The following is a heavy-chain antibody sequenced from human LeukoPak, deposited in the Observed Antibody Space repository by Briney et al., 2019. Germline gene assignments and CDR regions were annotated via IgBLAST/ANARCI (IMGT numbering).Heavy chain of an antibody. Sequence: GGSLRLSCSASGFTFSDYDMSWVRQAPGKGLEWVSSISYLSSHVYYGNSVKGRFSISRDNAKNSLYLQMNSLGAEDTAIYYCGRAFPPLRTSSAGDLWGQGILVTVSS. CDR1: GFTFSDYD. D-gene: IGHD3-16*01. J-gene: IGHJ4*02. CDR2: ISYLSSHV. V-gene: IGHV3-21*01. CDR3: GRAFPPLRTSSAGDL.